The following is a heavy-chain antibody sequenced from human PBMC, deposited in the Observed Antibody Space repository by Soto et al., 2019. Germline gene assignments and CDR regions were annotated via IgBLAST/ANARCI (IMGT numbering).Heavy chain of an antibody. D-gene: IGHD6-13*01. Sequence: ASVKVSCKASGYTFTSYYMHWVRQAPGQGFEWMGIINPSGGSTSYAQKFQGRVTMTRDTSTSTVYMELSSLRSEDTAVYYCAREWGPIAAAGTVWFDPWGQGTLVTVSS. V-gene: IGHV1-46*01. CDR1: GYTFTSYY. CDR3: AREWGPIAAAGTVWFDP. J-gene: IGHJ5*02. CDR2: INPSGGST.